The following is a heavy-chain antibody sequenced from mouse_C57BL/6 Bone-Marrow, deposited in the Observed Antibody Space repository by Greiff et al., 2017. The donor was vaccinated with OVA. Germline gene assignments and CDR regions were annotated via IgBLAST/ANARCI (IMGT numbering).Heavy chain of an antibody. J-gene: IGHJ4*01. CDR2: LSSGGDSI. V-gene: IGHV5S21*01. CDR3: ARGGYGSREDY. CDR1: GFTFSSYA. D-gene: IGHD1-1*01. Sequence: EVKLMQSGEGLVKPGGSLKLSCAASGFTFSSYAMSWVRQTPEKRLEWVAYLSSGGDSIYYADTVKGRFTISRDNGRNTLYLQMSSLKSEDTAMYYCARGGYGSREDYWGQGTSVTVAS.